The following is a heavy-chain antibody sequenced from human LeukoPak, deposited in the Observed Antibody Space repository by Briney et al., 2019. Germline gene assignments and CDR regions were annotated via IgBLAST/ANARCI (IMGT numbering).Heavy chain of an antibody. J-gene: IGHJ4*02. CDR3: ARDPTYYDILTGLDY. CDR1: GYTFTGYY. V-gene: IGHV1-2*02. Sequence: ASVKVSCKASGYTFTGYYMHWVRQAPGQGLEWMGWINPNSGGTNYAQKFQGRVTMTRDTSISTAYMELSRLRSDDTAVYYCARDPTYYDILTGLDYWGQGTLVTVSS. CDR2: INPNSGGT. D-gene: IGHD3-9*01.